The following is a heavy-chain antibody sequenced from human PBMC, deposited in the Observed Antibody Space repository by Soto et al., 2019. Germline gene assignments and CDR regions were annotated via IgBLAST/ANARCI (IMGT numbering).Heavy chain of an antibody. Sequence: SETLSLTCTFSGGSISSYYWSWIRQPPGKGLEWIGYIYYSGSTNYNPSLKSRVTISVDTSKNQFSLKLSSVTAADTAVYYCARDIAVAGTYDYWGQGTLVTVSS. V-gene: IGHV4-59*01. CDR2: IYYSGST. D-gene: IGHD6-19*01. CDR3: ARDIAVAGTYDY. J-gene: IGHJ4*02. CDR1: GGSISSYY.